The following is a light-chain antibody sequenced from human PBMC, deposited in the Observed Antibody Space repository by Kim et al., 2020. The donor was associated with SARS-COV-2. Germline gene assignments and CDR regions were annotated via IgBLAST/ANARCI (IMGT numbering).Light chain of an antibody. Sequence: SVSPGQTASITCSGDKLGDKYACWYQQKPGQSPVLVIYQDSKRPSGIPERFSGSNSGNTATLTISGTHAMDEADYYCQAWDSSTAVFGGGTKLTVL. CDR2: QDS. J-gene: IGLJ2*01. CDR3: QAWDSSTAV. V-gene: IGLV3-1*01. CDR1: KLGDKY.